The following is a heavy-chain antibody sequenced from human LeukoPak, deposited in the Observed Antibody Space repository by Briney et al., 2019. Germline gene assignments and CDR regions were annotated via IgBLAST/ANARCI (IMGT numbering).Heavy chain of an antibody. V-gene: IGHV4-59*01. J-gene: IGHJ3*02. CDR1: GGSISTYY. CDR2: IYYSGST. D-gene: IGHD3-22*01. CDR3: AREVQGYYDSSGYYHDAFDI. Sequence: SETLSLTCTVSGGSISTYYWNWIRQPPGKGLEWIGYIYYSGSTNYNPSLKSRVTLSVDTSKNQFSLKLSSVTAADTAVYYCAREVQGYYDSSGYYHDAFDIWGQGTMVTVSS.